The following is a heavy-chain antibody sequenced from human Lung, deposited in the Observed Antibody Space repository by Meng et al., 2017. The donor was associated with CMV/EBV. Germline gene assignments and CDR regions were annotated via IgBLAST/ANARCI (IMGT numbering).Heavy chain of an antibody. Sequence: LKIPXAASGFTFSSYEMNWVRQAPGKGLEWVSYISSGGITISYADSVRGRFTNPRDNAKNSLYLLMNSLRAEDTAVYYCARFPWSGFYVPYWGQGTLVTVSS. CDR2: ISSGGITI. J-gene: IGHJ4*02. CDR3: ARFPWSGFYVPY. CDR1: GFTFSSYE. D-gene: IGHD3-3*01. V-gene: IGHV3-48*03.